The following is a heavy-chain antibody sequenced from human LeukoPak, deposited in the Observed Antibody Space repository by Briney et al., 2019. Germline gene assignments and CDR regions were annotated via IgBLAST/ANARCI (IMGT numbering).Heavy chain of an antibody. CDR1: GFTFSSYG. Sequence: GGSLRLSCAASGFTFSSYGMHWVRQAPGKGLEWVAFIRYDGSNKYYADSVKGRFTISRDNSKNTLYLQMNSLRAEDTAVYYCAREYPRPYYFDYWGQGTLVTVSS. CDR2: IRYDGSNK. CDR3: AREYPRPYYFDY. V-gene: IGHV3-30*02. J-gene: IGHJ4*02.